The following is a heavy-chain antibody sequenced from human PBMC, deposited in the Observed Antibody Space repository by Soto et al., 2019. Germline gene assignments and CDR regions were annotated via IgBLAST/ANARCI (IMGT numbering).Heavy chain of an antibody. CDR1: GGTFRSSS. D-gene: IGHD3-16*01. CDR3: ARPFQSWPGGWYFDL. V-gene: IGHV1-69*01. J-gene: IGHJ2*01. Sequence: QVQLVPSGAEVKKPGSSVKVSCKASGGTFRSSSITWVRPAPGQGLEWMGGIIPIFGTANYAQKFQGRVTLTADESTSTAHMELSSLRNEDTAVYYCARPFQSWPGGWYFDLWGRGTLVTVSS. CDR2: IIPIFGTA.